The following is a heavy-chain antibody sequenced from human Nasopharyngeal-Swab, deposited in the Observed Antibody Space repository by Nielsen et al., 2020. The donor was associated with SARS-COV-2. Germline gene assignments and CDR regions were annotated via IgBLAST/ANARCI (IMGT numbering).Heavy chain of an antibody. CDR1: GGSISSSSYY. CDR2: IYYSGST. J-gene: IGHJ4*02. V-gene: IGHV4-61*01. Sequence: GSLRLSCTVSGGSISSSSYYWSWIRQPPGKGLEWIGYIYYSGSTNYNPSLKSRVTISVDTSKNQFSLKLSSVTAADTAVYYCARGGSGFLHYVFDYWGQGTLVTVSS. CDR3: ARGGSGFLHYVFDY. D-gene: IGHD6-19*01.